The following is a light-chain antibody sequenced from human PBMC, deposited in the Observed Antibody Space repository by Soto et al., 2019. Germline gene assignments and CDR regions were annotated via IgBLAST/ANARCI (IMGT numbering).Light chain of an antibody. CDR1: QDISNY. CDR3: QQFVNLPYT. J-gene: IGKJ2*01. CDR2: DAS. V-gene: IGKV1-33*01. Sequence: DIQMTQSPSSLSASVGDRVIITCQASQDISNYLNWYQQKPGKAPELLIYDASNLETGVPSRFSGSGSGTYFTFPISSLQPDDFATYYCQQFVNLPYTFGQGTKLDIK.